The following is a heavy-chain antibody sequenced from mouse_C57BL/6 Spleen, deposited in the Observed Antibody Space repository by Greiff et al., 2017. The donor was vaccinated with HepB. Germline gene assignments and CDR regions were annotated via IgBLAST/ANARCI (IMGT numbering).Heavy chain of an antibody. CDR2: IDPEDGDT. D-gene: IGHD1-1*01. J-gene: IGHJ3*01. CDR3: TTRYGSSYGFAY. CDR1: GFNIKDYY. Sequence: VQLQQSGAELVRPGASVKLSCTASGFNIKDYYMHWVKQRPEQGLEWIGRIDPEDGDTEYAPKFQGKATMTADTSSNTAYLQLSSLTSEDTAVYYCTTRYGSSYGFAYWGQGTLVTVSA. V-gene: IGHV14-1*01.